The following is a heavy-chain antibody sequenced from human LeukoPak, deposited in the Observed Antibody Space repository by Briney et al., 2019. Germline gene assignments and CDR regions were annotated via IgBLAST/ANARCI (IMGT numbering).Heavy chain of an antibody. CDR1: GVSFDHFY. D-gene: IGHD3-10*01. Sequence: SETLSLTCTVSGVSFDHFYWSWIRQSPGKGLEWIGYVYYSGSTDYTPSLKSRLTISADTSKNQFSLKLSSVTAADTAIYYCASHRRSHGSEYWGQGTLVTVSS. J-gene: IGHJ4*02. CDR2: VYYSGST. CDR3: ASHRRSHGSEY. V-gene: IGHV4-59*01.